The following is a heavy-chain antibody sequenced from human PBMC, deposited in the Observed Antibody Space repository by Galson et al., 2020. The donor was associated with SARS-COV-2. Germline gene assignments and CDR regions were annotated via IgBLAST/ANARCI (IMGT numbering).Heavy chain of an antibody. V-gene: IGHV3-7*01. CDR3: TREGWQGAY. CDR2: IRGDGSET. J-gene: IGHJ4*02. Sequence: GESLKISCEVSGFIFNDFWMSWFRQAPGKSLEWVANIRGDGSETNYVESVKGRFSISRDNAMNSLYLQMDSLRVEDTAVYYCTREGWQGAYWGQGSRVTVSS. CDR1: GFIFNDFW.